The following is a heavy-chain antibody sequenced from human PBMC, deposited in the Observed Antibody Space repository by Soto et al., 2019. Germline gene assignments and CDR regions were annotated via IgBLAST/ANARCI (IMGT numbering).Heavy chain of an antibody. V-gene: IGHV3-48*01. Sequence: EVQLVESGGGLVQPGGSLRLSCAASGFTFSSYSMNWVRQAPGKGLEWVSYISSSSSTIYYADSVKGRFTISRDNAKNSLYLQMNSLRAEDTAVYYCARGPRARYCSGGSCYPFDYWGQGTLVTVSS. CDR2: ISSSSSTI. CDR3: ARGPRARYCSGGSCYPFDY. J-gene: IGHJ4*02. CDR1: GFTFSSYS. D-gene: IGHD2-15*01.